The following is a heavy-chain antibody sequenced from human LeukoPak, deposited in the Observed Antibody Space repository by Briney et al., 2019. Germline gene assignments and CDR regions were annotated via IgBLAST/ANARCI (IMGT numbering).Heavy chain of an antibody. D-gene: IGHD3-22*01. CDR2: INPNSGGT. CDR1: GYTFTGYY. Sequence: ASVTVSCKASGYTFTGYYMHWVRQAPGQGLEWMGWINPNSGGTNYAQKFQGRVTMTRDTSISTAYMELSRLRSDDTAVYYCARDYESSGYYLSHFDYWGQGTLVTVSS. CDR3: ARDYESSGYYLSHFDY. J-gene: IGHJ4*02. V-gene: IGHV1-2*02.